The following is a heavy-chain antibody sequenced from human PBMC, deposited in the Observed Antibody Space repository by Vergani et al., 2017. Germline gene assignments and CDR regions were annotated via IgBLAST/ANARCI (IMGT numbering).Heavy chain of an antibody. D-gene: IGHD2-2*01. J-gene: IGHJ4*02. V-gene: IGHV5-51*01. CDR1: GYSFTSYW. CDR3: ARPQLYCSSTSCPAHY. CDR2: IYPGDSDT. Sequence: EVQLVQSGAEVKKPGESLKISCKGSGYSFTSYWIGWVRQMPGKVLEWMGIIYPGDSDTRYSPSFQGQVTSSADKSISTAYLQWSSLKASDTAMYYCARPQLYCSSTSCPAHYWGQGTLVTVSS.